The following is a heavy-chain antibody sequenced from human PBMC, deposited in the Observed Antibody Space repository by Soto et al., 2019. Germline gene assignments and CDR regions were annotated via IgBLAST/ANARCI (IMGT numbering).Heavy chain of an antibody. CDR2: ISGSGGST. J-gene: IGHJ3*02. V-gene: IGHV3-23*01. CDR3: AKDYYDSSGYYLYDAFDI. D-gene: IGHD3-22*01. Sequence: EVQLLESGGGLVQPGGSLRLSCAASGFTFSSYAMSWVRQAPGKGLEWVSAISGSGGSTYYADSVKGRFTISRDNSKNTLYLQMNSLRAEDTAVYYCAKDYYDSSGYYLYDAFDIWVQGTMVTVSS. CDR1: GFTFSSYA.